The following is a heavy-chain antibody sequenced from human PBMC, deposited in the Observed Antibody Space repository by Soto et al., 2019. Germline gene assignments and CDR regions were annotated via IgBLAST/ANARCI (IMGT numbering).Heavy chain of an antibody. Sequence: QVQLVQSGAEVKKPGASVKVSCKASGYTFTSYGISWVRQAPGQGLEWMGWISAYNGNTNYAQKLQGRVTMTTDTSTSTAYMELRSLRSDDTAVYYCARDGTSWPQLVGFGVMDVWGQGTTVTVSS. CDR1: GYTFTSYG. CDR2: ISAYNGNT. CDR3: ARDGTSWPQLVGFGVMDV. D-gene: IGHD2-2*01. V-gene: IGHV1-18*01. J-gene: IGHJ6*02.